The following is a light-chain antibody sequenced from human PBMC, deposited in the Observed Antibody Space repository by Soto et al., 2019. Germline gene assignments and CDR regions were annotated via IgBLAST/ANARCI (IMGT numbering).Light chain of an antibody. Sequence: QSALTKPASLSGSPGQSITISCTGTRSDVGGYNFVSWYQQHPGKAPKFMIYEVTKRPSGVSHRFSGSKSGNAASLTISGLQAEDEADYYCSSFSNTTSLVFGTGTKVTVL. CDR3: SSFSNTTSLV. CDR2: EVT. V-gene: IGLV2-14*01. CDR1: RSDVGGYNF. J-gene: IGLJ1*01.